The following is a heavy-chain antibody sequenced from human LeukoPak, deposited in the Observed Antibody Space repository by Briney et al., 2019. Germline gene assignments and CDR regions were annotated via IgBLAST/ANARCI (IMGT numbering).Heavy chain of an antibody. Sequence: ASVKVSCKASGYTFTSYAMHWVRQAPGQRLEWMGWINAGNGNTKYSQKFQGRVTITRDTSASTAYMELSSLRSEDTAVYYCARAGSSSWFPHGEYFQHWGQGTLVTVCS. CDR2: INAGNGNT. J-gene: IGHJ1*01. CDR1: GYTFTSYA. D-gene: IGHD6-13*01. V-gene: IGHV1-3*01. CDR3: ARAGSSSWFPHGEYFQH.